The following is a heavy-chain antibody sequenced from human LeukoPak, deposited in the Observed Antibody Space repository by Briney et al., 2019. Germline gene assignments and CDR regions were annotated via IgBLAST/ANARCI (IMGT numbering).Heavy chain of an antibody. J-gene: IGHJ6*02. CDR1: GFTVSSNY. CDR3: VRDLCYYDSSGYYPLCYGMDV. V-gene: IGHV3-53*04. D-gene: IGHD3-22*01. Sequence: GGSLRLSCAASGFTVSSNYMSWVRQAPGKGLEWVSVIYSGGSTYYADSVKGRFTITRHNSKNTLYLQMNSLRAEDTAVYYCVRDLCYYDSSGYYPLCYGMDVWGQGTTVTVSS. CDR2: IYSGGST.